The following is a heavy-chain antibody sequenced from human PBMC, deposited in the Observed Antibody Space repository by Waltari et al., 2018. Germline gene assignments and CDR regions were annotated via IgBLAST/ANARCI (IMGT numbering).Heavy chain of an antibody. CDR1: GGSFSGYY. CDR2: INHSGST. CDR3: ARGRGYSVVVRGVDTGFCWFDP. D-gene: IGHD3-10*01. Sequence: QVQLQQWGAGLLSPSETLSLTCAVYGGSFSGYYWTWIRQPPGKGLGWIGEINHSGSTNYNPSLKSRVTISIDTPRNQFSLKLRSVTAADTAVYYCARGRGYSVVVRGVDTGFCWFDPWGQGTLVTVSS. J-gene: IGHJ5*02. V-gene: IGHV4-34*01.